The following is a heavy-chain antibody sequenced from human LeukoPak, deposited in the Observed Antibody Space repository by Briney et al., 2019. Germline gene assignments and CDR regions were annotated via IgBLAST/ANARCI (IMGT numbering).Heavy chain of an antibody. CDR2: ISGSSSTI. J-gene: IGHJ4*02. V-gene: IGHV3-48*02. D-gene: IGHD3-10*01. CDR1: GFTFSNYS. CDR3: ARDRMVRGFIIPGQLDY. Sequence: PGGSLRLSCAASGFTFSNYSMNWVRQTSGKGLEWDSYISGSSSTIYYADSVKGRFTISRDNAKNSLYLQMNSLRDEDTAVYYCARDRMVRGFIIPGQLDYWGLGTLVTVSS.